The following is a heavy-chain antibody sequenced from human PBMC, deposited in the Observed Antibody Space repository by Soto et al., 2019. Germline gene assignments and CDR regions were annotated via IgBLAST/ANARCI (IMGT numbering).Heavy chain of an antibody. CDR3: ARTSKSGTVLDY. V-gene: IGHV4-4*02. D-gene: IGHD1-1*01. CDR1: GGSISTSNW. Sequence: SETLSLTCAVSGGSISTSNWWSWVRQPPGKGLEWIGEVYHSGSTNYNPSFKSRVAMSVDKSKNQFSLKLNSVTAADTALYYCARTSKSGTVLDYWGQGSLVTVSS. J-gene: IGHJ4*02. CDR2: VYHSGST.